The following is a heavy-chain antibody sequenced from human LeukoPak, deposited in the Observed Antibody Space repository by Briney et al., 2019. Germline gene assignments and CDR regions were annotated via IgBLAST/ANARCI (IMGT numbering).Heavy chain of an antibody. V-gene: IGHV1-8*03. CDR3: ARMTVSGRDNWFDP. D-gene: IGHD6-19*01. CDR1: GYTFTSCD. J-gene: IGHJ5*02. CDR2: LNPNSGNT. Sequence: ASVKVSCKASGYTFTSCDINWVRQATGQGLEWMGWLNPNSGNTGYAQKVQGRVTITRNTSINTDYMELSSLRSEDTAVYYCARMTVSGRDNWFDPWGQGTLVTVSS.